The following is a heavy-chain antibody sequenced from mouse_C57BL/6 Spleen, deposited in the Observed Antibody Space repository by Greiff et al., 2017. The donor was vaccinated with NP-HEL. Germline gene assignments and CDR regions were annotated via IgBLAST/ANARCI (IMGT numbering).Heavy chain of an antibody. J-gene: IGHJ2*01. V-gene: IGHV5-4*01. Sequence: EVKLEESGGGLVKPGGSLKLSCAASGFTFSSYAMSWVRQTPEKRLEWVATISDGGSYTYYPDNVKGRFTISRDNAKNNLYLQMSHLKSEDTAMYYCAREGDDGYSFDYWGQGTTLTVSS. CDR3: AREGDDGYSFDY. CDR2: ISDGGSYT. D-gene: IGHD2-3*01. CDR1: GFTFSSYA.